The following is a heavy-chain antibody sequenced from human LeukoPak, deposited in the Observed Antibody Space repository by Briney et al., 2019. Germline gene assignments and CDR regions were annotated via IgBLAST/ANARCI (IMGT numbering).Heavy chain of an antibody. V-gene: IGHV3-30*03. CDR3: ARDRFTIFGVVITFLFDY. J-gene: IGHJ4*02. D-gene: IGHD3-3*01. CDR2: ISYDGSNK. CDR1: GFTFSNYG. Sequence: GGSLRLSCAASGFTFSNYGMHWVRQALGKGLEWVAVISYDGSNKYYADSVKGRFTISRDNSKNTLYLQMNSLRAEDTAVYNCARDRFTIFGVVITFLFDYWGQGTLVTVSS.